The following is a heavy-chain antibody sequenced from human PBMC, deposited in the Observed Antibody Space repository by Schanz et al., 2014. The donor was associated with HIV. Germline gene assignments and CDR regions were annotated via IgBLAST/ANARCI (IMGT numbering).Heavy chain of an antibody. J-gene: IGHJ6*02. Sequence: EVQLVQSGGGLVKPGGSLRISCAASGFTFRHAWMSWVRQAPGKGLEWVGLIKSKTDGETTDYAAPVKGRFTISRDDSKTTLFLQMNSLKSEDTAVYYCTTRRVLGVNLDAWGQGTTVTVSS. V-gene: IGHV3-15*01. CDR1: GFTFRHAW. D-gene: IGHD3-3*01. CDR2: IKSKTDGETT. CDR3: TTRRVLGVNLDA.